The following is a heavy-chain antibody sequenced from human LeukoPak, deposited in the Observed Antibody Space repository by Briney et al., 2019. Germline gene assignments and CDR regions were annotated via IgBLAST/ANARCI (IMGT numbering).Heavy chain of an antibody. J-gene: IGHJ4*02. V-gene: IGHV3-15*01. CDR1: GFSISNDW. CDR3: TLIQGWGSGSYYRDF. Sequence: GGSLRLSCAASGFSISNDWMSWARQAPGKGLEGFARVKSRSAGETTDYAAPVKGRFTISRDDSKNTLYLQMNSLKTEDTAVYYCTLIQGWGSGSYYRDFWGQGTLVTVSS. D-gene: IGHD3-10*01. CDR2: VKSRSAGETT.